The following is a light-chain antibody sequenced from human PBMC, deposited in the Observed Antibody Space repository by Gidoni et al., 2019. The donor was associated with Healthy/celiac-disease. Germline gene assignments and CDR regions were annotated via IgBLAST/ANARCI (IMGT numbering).Light chain of an antibody. J-gene: IGLJ1*01. V-gene: IGLV2-14*01. CDR1: SSDVGGYNY. Sequence: QPALTQPASVSGSPGQSITISRTGTSSDVGGYNYVSWYQQHPGKAPKLMIYEVSNRPSGVSNRFSGSKSGNTASLTISGLQAEDEADYYCSSYTSSSTLVFGTGTKVTVL. CDR3: SSYTSSSTLV. CDR2: EVS.